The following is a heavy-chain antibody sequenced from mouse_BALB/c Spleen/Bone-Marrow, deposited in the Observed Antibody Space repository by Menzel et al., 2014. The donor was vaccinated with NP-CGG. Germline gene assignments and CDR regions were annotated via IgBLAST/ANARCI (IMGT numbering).Heavy chain of an antibody. Sequence: VQLQQSGPELVKPGASVKISCKASGYSFXGYYMHWVKQSHGNSLDWIGYIYPYNGVSSYNQKFKGKATLTVDKSSSTAYMELRSLTSDDSAVYYCESRGEYFDVWGAVTTVTVSS. CDR2: IYPYNGVS. CDR3: ESRGEYFDV. J-gene: IGHJ1*01. V-gene: IGHV1-31*01. CDR1: GYSFXGYY.